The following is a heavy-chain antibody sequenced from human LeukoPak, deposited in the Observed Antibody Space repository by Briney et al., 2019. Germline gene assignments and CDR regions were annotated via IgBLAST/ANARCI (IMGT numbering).Heavy chain of an antibody. D-gene: IGHD5-24*01. CDR1: GFTFSRYA. CDR3: AKDLEMATFYFDY. CDR2: FGNSA. V-gene: IGHV3-23*01. Sequence: GGSLRLSCAASGFTFSRYAMSWVRQAPGKGLEWVSTFGNSAHYADSVKGRFTISRDNSKNTLYLQMNSLRADDTAVYYCAKDLEMATFYFDYWGQGTLVTVSS. J-gene: IGHJ4*02.